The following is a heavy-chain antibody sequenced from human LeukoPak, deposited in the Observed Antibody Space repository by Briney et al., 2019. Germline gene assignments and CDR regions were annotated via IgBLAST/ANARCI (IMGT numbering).Heavy chain of an antibody. CDR1: GRSISTYY. CDR3: ARLRDPTYSDIPGYLDY. V-gene: IGHV4-59*01. J-gene: IGHJ4*02. D-gene: IGHD3-9*01. Sequence: QASETLSLTCTVSGRSISTYYWSWIRQPPGRGLEWIGYIYYTGSTNYNPSLKSRVTMSVDTSKNQFSLKLTSVTAADTAVYYCARLRDPTYSDIPGYLDYWGQGALVTVSS. CDR2: IYYTGST.